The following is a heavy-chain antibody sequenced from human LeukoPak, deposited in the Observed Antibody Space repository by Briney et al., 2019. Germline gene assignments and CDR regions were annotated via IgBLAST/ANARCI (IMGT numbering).Heavy chain of an antibody. D-gene: IGHD3-10*01. CDR2: IYYSGST. Sequence: RSLETLSFTCTVSGGSISSTSYYWSWIRQPPGKGLEWIGYIYYSGSTNYNPSLKSRVTISVDTSKNQFSLKLSSVTAADTAVYYCAREQGGVFGFGELLPLYYFDYWGQGTLVTVSS. CDR1: GGSISSTSYY. V-gene: IGHV4-61*01. J-gene: IGHJ4*02. CDR3: AREQGGVFGFGELLPLYYFDY.